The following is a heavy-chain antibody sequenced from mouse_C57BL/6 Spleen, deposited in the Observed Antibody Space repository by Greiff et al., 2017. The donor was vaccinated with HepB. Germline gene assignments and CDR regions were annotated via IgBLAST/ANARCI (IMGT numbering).Heavy chain of an antibody. D-gene: IGHD1-3*01. V-gene: IGHV1-55*01. CDR3: AKEMGPPYIYYAMYY. J-gene: IGHJ4*01. CDR1: GYTFTSYW. Sequence: VQLQQPGAELVKPGASVKMSCKASGYTFTSYWITWVKQRPGQGLEWIGDLYPGSGSTNYTEKLKSKATLTVDTSSSTAYMQLSSLTSEDSAVYYCAKEMGPPYIYYAMYYWGQGTSLTASS. CDR2: LYPGSGST.